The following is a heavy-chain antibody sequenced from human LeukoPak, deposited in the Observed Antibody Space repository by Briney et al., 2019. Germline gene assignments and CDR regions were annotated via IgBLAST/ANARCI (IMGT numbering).Heavy chain of an antibody. D-gene: IGHD3-16*01. CDR2: INHSGST. CDR3: ASLGYYDYVWGSYPI. CDR1: GGSFSGYY. J-gene: IGHJ3*02. Sequence: TSETLSLTCAVYGGSFSGYYWSWIRQPPGKGLEWIGEINHSGSTNYNPSLKSRVTISVDASKNQFSLKLSSVTAADTAVYYCASLGYYDYVWGSYPIWGQGTMVTVSS. V-gene: IGHV4-34*01.